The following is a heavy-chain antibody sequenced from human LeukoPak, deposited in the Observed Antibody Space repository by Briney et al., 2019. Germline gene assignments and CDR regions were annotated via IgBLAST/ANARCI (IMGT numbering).Heavy chain of an antibody. V-gene: IGHV3-15*01. CDR1: GFTFSNSW. CDR3: TTDPGVSVASELYY. D-gene: IGHD2-2*01. Sequence: GGSLRLSCAASGFTFSNSWMNWVRQAPGKGLEWVGRIKSKVHGVTKDYAAHVRDRFIVSKDDSKNTLYLQMNSLKTEDTAVYYCTTDPGVSVASELYYWGQGTLVTVSS. J-gene: IGHJ4*02. CDR2: IKSKVHGVTK.